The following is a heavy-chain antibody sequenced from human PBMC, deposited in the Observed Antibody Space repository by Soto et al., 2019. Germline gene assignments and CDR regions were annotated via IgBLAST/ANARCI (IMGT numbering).Heavy chain of an antibody. J-gene: IGHJ4*02. CDR2: IYYSGST. CDR1: GGSISSYY. D-gene: IGHD3-22*01. CDR3: AAYYYDSSGYYYGKKPRQYYFDY. V-gene: IGHV4-59*01. Sequence: PSETLSLTCTVSGGSISSYYWSWIRQPPGKGLEWIGYIYYSGSTNYNPSLKSRVTISVDTSKNQFSLKLSSVTAADTAVYYCAAYYYDSSGYYYGKKPRQYYFDYWGQGTLVTVSS.